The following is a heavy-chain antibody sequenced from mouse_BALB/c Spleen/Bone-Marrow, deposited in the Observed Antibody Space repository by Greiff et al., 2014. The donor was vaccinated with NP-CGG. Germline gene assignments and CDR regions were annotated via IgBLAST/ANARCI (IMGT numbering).Heavy chain of an antibody. D-gene: IGHD1-2*01. CDR3: ARITTATGAMDY. CDR2: LWADGST. V-gene: IGHV2-9*02. J-gene: IGHJ4*01. CDR1: GVLLNTYG. Sequence: QGQLKESGPGLGAPPQSLSITCPVSGVLLNTYGVNWGRQPPGKGLGGLGVLWADGSTNYNSALMSRLSISKDNSKSQVFLKMNSLQTDDTAMYYCARITTATGAMDYWGQGTSVTVSS.